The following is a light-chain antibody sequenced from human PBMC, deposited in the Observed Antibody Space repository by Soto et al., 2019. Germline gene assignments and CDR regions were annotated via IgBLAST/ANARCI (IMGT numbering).Light chain of an antibody. Sequence: QSVLTQPASVSGSPGQSITISCTGTSSDVGGYNYVSWYQQHPGKAPKLMIYDVSNRLSGVSNRFSGSKSGNTASLTISGLQAEDEADYYCSSYTSSSTLEVFGGGTELTVL. CDR2: DVS. V-gene: IGLV2-14*01. J-gene: IGLJ2*01. CDR1: SSDVGGYNY. CDR3: SSYTSSSTLEV.